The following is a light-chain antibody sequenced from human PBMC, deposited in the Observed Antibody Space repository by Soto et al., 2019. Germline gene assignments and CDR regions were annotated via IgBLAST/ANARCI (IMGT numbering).Light chain of an antibody. V-gene: IGKV3-15*01. CDR2: DAF. CDR3: QQYDDWPLT. CDR1: ETVKNK. J-gene: IGKJ4*01. Sequence: EKVMTQSPASLSVSPGERATLSCRASETVKNKLAWYQQKPGQAPRLLIYDAFTRATGIPARFSGSASGTEFTLTISSLQSEDVAVYYCQQYDDWPLTLGGGTKVEIK.